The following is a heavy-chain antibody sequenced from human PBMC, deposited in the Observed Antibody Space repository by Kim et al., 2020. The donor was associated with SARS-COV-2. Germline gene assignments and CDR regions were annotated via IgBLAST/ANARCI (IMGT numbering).Heavy chain of an antibody. D-gene: IGHD7-27*01. Sequence: TTHNPSPQSRVTISVTTSNNQFSLKLSSVPAADTAVYYCARHLGRGMDVWGQGTTVTVSS. V-gene: IGHV4-59*08. J-gene: IGHJ6*02. CDR2: T. CDR3: ARHLGRGMDV.